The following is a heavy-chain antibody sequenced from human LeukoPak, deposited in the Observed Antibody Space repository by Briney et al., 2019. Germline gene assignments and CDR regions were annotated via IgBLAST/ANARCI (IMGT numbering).Heavy chain of an antibody. J-gene: IGHJ4*02. CDR1: SGSISSSSYY. Sequence: SETLSLTCTVSSGSISSSSYYWGWICQPPGKGLEWIGSISYTGSTFYNPSLKSRVTISVDTSKNQFSLKLSSVTAADTAVYYCARESTVTAIRGFDYWGQGTLVTVSS. CDR3: ARESTVTAIRGFDY. D-gene: IGHD2-21*02. V-gene: IGHV4-39*07. CDR2: ISYTGST.